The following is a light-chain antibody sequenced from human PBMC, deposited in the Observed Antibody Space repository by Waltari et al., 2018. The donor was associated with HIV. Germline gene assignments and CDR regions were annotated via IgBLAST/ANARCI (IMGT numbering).Light chain of an antibody. CDR2: VKSDGSQ. CDR3: QTWGTGFQV. J-gene: IGLJ3*02. Sequence: QLVLTQSPSASASLGPSVKLTCNLRSGPTNYATPWHQQQQEKGPQYLMTVKSDGSQSKGDGIPDRFSGSSSGAERYLTISSLQSEDEADYYCQTWGTGFQVFGGGTKLTVL. CDR1: SGPTNYA. V-gene: IGLV4-69*02.